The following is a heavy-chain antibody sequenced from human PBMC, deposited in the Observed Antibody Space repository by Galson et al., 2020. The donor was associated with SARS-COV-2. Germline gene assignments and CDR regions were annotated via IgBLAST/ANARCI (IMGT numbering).Heavy chain of an antibody. J-gene: IGHJ4*02. Sequence: GESLKISCKASGYTFSSYDINWVRQAPGQGLEWMGWMNPNSGNLGHAQKFQGRVTMTRNTSISTAYMELRSLRSEDTAVYYCATPIVGGTFDYWGQGTLVTVSS. CDR2: MNPNSGNL. CDR1: GYTFSSYD. CDR3: ATPIVGGTFDY. V-gene: IGHV1-8*01. D-gene: IGHD1-26*01.